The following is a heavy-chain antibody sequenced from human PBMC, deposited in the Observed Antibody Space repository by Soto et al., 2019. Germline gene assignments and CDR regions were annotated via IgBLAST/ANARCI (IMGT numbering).Heavy chain of an antibody. CDR1: GGSITSGGYY. V-gene: IGHV4-34*01. Sequence: PSETLSLTCAVSGGSITSGGYYWSWIRQPPGKGLEWIGEINHSGSTNYNPSLKSRVTISVDTSKNQFPLKLSSVTAADTAVYYCARSGGSWANNWFDPWGQGTLVTVSS. CDR2: INHSGST. D-gene: IGHD2-15*01. CDR3: ARSGGSWANNWFDP. J-gene: IGHJ5*02.